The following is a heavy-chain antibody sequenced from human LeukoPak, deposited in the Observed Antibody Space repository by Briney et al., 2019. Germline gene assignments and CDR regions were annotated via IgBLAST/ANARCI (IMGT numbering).Heavy chain of an antibody. CDR1: GYTFTGYY. CDR3: ARYYIFGNYYYMDV. V-gene: IGHV1-2*02. J-gene: IGHJ6*03. D-gene: IGHD3-10*01. CDR2: INPNSGGT. Sequence: RASVKVSCKASGYTFTGYYMHWVRQAPGQGLEWMGWINPNSGGTNYAQKFQGRVTMTRDTSISTAYMELNSLRAEDTAVYYCARYYIFGNYYYMDVWGKGTTVTVSS.